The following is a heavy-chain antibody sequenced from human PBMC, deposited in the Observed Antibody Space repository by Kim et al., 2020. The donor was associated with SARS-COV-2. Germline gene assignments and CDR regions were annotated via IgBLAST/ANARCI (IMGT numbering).Heavy chain of an antibody. CDR2: ARNKANGYSP. CDR3: TGDLVGPTGMAY. D-gene: IGHD1-26*01. CDR1: GFSLSDQY. Sequence: GGSLILSCAASGFSLSDQYMDWVRQAPGKGLEWVGRARNKANGYSPQYAASVNGRFTISRDDSKNSLYLQLNGLKTEDTAVYYCTGDLVGPTGMAYWGQGTLVTVSS. V-gene: IGHV3-72*01. J-gene: IGHJ4*02.